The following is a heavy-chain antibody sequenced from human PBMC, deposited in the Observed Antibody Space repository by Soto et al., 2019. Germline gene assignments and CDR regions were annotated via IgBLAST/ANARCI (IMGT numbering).Heavy chain of an antibody. D-gene: IGHD6-13*01. Sequence: SETLSLTCTVSGGSISSHPWSWIRQSPGKGLEWIGYIYYSGRTVYNPSLKSRVTMSLDTSKNQFSLKLTSVTATDTAVYYCAWYPMYSSSWHGGFDYWGQGTLVTVSS. CDR1: GGSISSHP. CDR3: AWYPMYSSSWHGGFDY. CDR2: IYYSGRT. J-gene: IGHJ4*02. V-gene: IGHV4-59*08.